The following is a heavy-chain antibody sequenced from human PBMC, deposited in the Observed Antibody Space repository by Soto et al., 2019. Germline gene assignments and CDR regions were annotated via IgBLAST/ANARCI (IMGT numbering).Heavy chain of an antibody. CDR3: AKERIGIQGRFDS. V-gene: IGHV3-23*01. J-gene: IGHJ4*02. D-gene: IGHD1-1*01. CDR2: IIPSATT. CDR1: GFSLSDYT. Sequence: GSLRLSCAASGFSLSDYTMNWVRQAPGKGLEWVALIIPSATTYYADPVKGRFTISRGNSKNTVYLEMNSLKSDDTAVYYWAKERIGIQGRFDSWGPGTLVIVSS.